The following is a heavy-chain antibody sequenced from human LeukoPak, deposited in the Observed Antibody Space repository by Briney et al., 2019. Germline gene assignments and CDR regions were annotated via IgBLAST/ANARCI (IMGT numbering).Heavy chain of an antibody. V-gene: IGHV3-64D*06. J-gene: IGHJ4*02. CDR3: VKDSSSGSYFDY. D-gene: IGHD3-10*01. CDR1: GFTSSRYA. CDR2: ISSNGGST. Sequence: GGSLKLSCSASGFTSSRYAMHWVRQAPGKGLEYVSAISSNGGSTYYADSVKGRFTISRDNSRNTLHLQMSSLRVEDTAVYYCVKDSSSGSYFDYWGQGTLVTVSS.